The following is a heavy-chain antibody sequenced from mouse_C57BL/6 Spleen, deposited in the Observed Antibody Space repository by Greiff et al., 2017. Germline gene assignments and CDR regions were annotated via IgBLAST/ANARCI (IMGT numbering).Heavy chain of an antibody. D-gene: IGHD1-1*01. CDR3: AREGGSSYEAMDY. J-gene: IGHJ4*01. CDR1: GFTFSDYY. V-gene: IGHV5-16*01. Sequence: EVKLMESEGGLVQPGSSMKLSCTASGFTFSDYYMAWVRQVPEKGLEWVANINYDGSSTYYLDSLKSRFIISRDNAKNILYLQMSSLKSEDTATYYCAREGGSSYEAMDYWGQGTSVTVSS. CDR2: INYDGSST.